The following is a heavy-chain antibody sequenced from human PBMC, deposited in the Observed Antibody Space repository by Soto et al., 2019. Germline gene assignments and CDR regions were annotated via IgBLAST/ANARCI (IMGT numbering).Heavy chain of an antibody. Sequence: EVQVLESGGGLVQPGGSLRLSCAASGFTFSDYAMSWVSQAPGKGLEWVSLISGGGASTYYADSVKGRFTISRDNSKNTLYLQMNSLRAEDTAVYYCAKDLTSGQWLVRGFDYWGQGTLVTVSS. V-gene: IGHV3-23*01. D-gene: IGHD6-19*01. CDR2: ISGGGAST. CDR3: AKDLTSGQWLVRGFDY. CDR1: GFTFSDYA. J-gene: IGHJ4*02.